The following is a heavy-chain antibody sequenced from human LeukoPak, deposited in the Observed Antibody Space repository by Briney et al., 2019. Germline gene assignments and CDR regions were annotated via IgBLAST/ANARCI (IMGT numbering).Heavy chain of an antibody. Sequence: PSETLSLTCTVSGGSISSYYWSWVRQPPGKGLEWIGYIYYSGSTNYKPSLRSRVTISVDTSKNQFSLKLSSVTAADTAVYYCARVPVFVGGYYYSNWFDPWGQGTLVTVSS. CDR1: GGSISSYY. J-gene: IGHJ5*02. D-gene: IGHD3-22*01. CDR3: ARVPVFVGGYYYSNWFDP. CDR2: IYYSGST. V-gene: IGHV4-59*01.